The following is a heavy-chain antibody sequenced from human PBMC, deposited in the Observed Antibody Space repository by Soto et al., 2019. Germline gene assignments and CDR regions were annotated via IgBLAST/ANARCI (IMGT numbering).Heavy chain of an antibody. D-gene: IGHD2-2*01. CDR3: ARDPHSYCSSTSCYAHDAFDI. CDR1: GFTFSSYW. V-gene: IGHV3-74*01. Sequence: GGSLRLSCAASGFTFSSYWMHWVRQAPGKGLVWVSRINSDGSSTSYADSVKGRFTISRDNAKNTLYLQMNSLRAEDTAVYYCARDPHSYCSSTSCYAHDAFDIWGQGTMVTVSS. J-gene: IGHJ3*02. CDR2: INSDGSST.